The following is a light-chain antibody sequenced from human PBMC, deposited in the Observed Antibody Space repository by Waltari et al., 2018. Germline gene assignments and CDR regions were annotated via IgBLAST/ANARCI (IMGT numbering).Light chain of an antibody. J-gene: IGKJ4*01. CDR2: AAS. Sequence: EIVLTQSPSTLSLSPGERATLACRASQSVDNYFAWYQQKPGQAPRLLLYAASYSATGIAPRFSGSGSWTDFSTTISSLEPEDFAVYYCQQRSNWSPALTFGGGTKVEIK. V-gene: IGKV3-11*01. CDR1: QSVDNY. CDR3: QQRSNWSPALT.